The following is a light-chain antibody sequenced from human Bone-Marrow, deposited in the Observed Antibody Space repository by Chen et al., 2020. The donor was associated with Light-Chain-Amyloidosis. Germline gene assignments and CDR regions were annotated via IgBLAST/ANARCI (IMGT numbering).Light chain of an antibody. Sequence: QSALTQPASVSGSPGQSITISCTGTSSDVGGDNHVSWYQQHPDKAPKLMIYEVTNRPSWVPDRFSGSKSENTASMTISGLQNEDEADYFCSSYTITNTLVFGSGTRATVL. CDR1: SSDVGGDNH. J-gene: IGLJ1*01. CDR2: EVT. V-gene: IGLV2-14*01. CDR3: SSYTITNTLV.